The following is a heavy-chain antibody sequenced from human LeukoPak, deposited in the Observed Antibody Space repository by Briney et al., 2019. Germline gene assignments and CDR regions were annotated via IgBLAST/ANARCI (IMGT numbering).Heavy chain of an antibody. J-gene: IGHJ4*02. V-gene: IGHV3-7*01. CDR2: IKQDGSEK. CDR3: ARDSVPQDGIAALQYYFDY. CDR1: GFTFSSYW. D-gene: IGHD6-6*01. Sequence: GGSLRLFCAASGFTFSSYWMSGVRHAPGKGLEGGANIKQDGSEKYYVDYVKGRFTISRDNAKNSLSLQMNGLRAEDTAVYYCARDSVPQDGIAALQYYFDYWGQGTLVTVSS.